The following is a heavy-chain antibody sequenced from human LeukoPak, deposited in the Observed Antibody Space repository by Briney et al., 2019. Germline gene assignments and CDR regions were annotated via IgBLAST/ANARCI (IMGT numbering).Heavy chain of an antibody. CDR2: IKEDGSEK. V-gene: IGHV3-7*01. J-gene: IGHJ4*02. CDR1: GFTFSSHW. CDR3: AKDSFLEATEGPYYFDY. D-gene: IGHD5-12*01. Sequence: GGSLRLSCAASGFTFSSHWMSWVRQAPGKGLEWVANIKEDGSEKYYADSVKGRFTISRDNSKNTLYLQMNSLRAEDTAVYYCAKDSFLEATEGPYYFDYWGQGTLVTVSS.